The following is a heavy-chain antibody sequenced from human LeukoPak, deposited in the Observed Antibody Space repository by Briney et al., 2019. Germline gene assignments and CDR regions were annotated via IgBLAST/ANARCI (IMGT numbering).Heavy chain of an antibody. CDR1: GGSFSGYY. Sequence: NPSETLSLTCAVYGGSFSGYYWSWIRQPPGKGLEWIGEINHSGSTNYNPSLKSRVTISVDTSKNQFSLKLSSVTAADTAVYYCARASPAAGNAFDIWGQGTMVTVSS. CDR3: ARASPAAGNAFDI. V-gene: IGHV4-34*01. J-gene: IGHJ3*02. CDR2: INHSGST. D-gene: IGHD6-13*01.